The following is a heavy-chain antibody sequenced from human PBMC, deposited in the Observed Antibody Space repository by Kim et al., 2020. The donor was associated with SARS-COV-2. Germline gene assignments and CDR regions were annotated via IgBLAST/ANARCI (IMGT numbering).Heavy chain of an antibody. V-gene: IGHV3-23*01. CDR1: GFTFSNYA. D-gene: IGHD2-15*01. J-gene: IGHJ4*02. CDR3: AKGGCSGGTCYSALDC. Sequence: GGSLRLSCVASGFTFSNYAMSWVRQAPGRGLEWVSAVSGSGGSPSYIDSVKGRFTISRDNSKNMLYLQMNWLRAEDTAVYYCAKGGCSGGTCYSALDCWGQGTLVTVSS. CDR2: VSGSGGSP.